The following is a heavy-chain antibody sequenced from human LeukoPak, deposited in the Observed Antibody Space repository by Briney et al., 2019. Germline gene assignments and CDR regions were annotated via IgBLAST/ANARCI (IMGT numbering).Heavy chain of an antibody. CDR3: ARDVDYDYVWGSYAFAF. V-gene: IGHV3-7*01. Sequence: PGGSLRLSCAASGFTFSGYWMTWVRQAPGKGLEWVANIKQDGSEKYYVDSVKGRFTISRDNAKNSLFLQMNSLRAEDTAVYYCARDVDYDYVWGSYAFAFWGQGTMVTVSS. CDR1: GFTFSGYW. D-gene: IGHD3-16*01. CDR2: IKQDGSEK. J-gene: IGHJ3*01.